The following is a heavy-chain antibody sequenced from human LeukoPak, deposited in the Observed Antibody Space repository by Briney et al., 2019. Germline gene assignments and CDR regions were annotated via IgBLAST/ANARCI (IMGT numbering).Heavy chain of an antibody. CDR3: ASGDSSGYYYRFDY. CDR2: ISSSSSYI. J-gene: IGHJ4*02. CDR1: GFTFSSAA. Sequence: GGSLRLSCAASGFTFSSAAMTWVRQAPGKGLEWVSSISSSSSYIYYADSVKGRFTISRDNAKNSLYLQMNSLRAGDTAVYYCASGDSSGYYYRFDYWGQGTLVTVSS. D-gene: IGHD3-22*01. V-gene: IGHV3-21*01.